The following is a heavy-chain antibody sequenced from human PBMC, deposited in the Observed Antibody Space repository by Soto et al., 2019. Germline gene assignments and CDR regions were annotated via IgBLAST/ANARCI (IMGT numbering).Heavy chain of an antibody. J-gene: IGHJ3*02. D-gene: IGHD6-19*01. Sequence: GGSLRLSCAASGFTFSSYAMSWVRQAPGKGLEWVSAISGSGGSTYYADSLKGRFTISRDNSKNTLYLQMNSLRAEDTAVYYCATLWAVAGLDALDIWGQRTMVTVSS. V-gene: IGHV3-23*01. CDR3: ATLWAVAGLDALDI. CDR2: ISGSGGST. CDR1: GFTFSSYA.